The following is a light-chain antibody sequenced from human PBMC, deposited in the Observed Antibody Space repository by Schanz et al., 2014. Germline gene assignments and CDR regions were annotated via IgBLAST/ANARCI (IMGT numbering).Light chain of an antibody. V-gene: IGLV2-8*01. CDR3: SSFAGNNKLL. Sequence: QSALTQPPSASGSPGQSVTISCTGTNSDVGGHNYVSWFQQHPGKAPRLIIYEVNKRPSGVPNRFSGSKSGNTASLTVSGLQADDEADYYCSSFAGNNKLLFGGGTKLTVL. CDR2: EVN. CDR1: NSDVGGHNY. J-gene: IGLJ2*01.